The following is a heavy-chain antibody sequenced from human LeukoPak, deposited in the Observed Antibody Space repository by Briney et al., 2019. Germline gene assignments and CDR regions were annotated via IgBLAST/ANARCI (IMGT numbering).Heavy chain of an antibody. CDR2: IYYSGST. J-gene: IGHJ4*02. V-gene: IGHV4-39*01. CDR3: AGQEERELFDY. Sequence: SETLSLTCTVSGGSISSSSYYWGWIRQPPGKGLEWIGSIYYSGSTYYNPSLKSRVTISVDTSKNQFSLKLSSVTAADTAVYYCAGQEERELFDYWGQGTLVTVSS. D-gene: IGHD1-26*01. CDR1: GGSISSSSYY.